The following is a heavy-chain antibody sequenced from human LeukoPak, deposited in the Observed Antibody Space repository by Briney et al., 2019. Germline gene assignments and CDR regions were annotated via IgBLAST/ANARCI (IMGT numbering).Heavy chain of an antibody. Sequence: GGSLRLSCAASGFTFSSYELYWVRQAPGKGLEWVANIKQDGSEKYYVDSVKGRFTISRDNAKNSLYLQMNSLRAEDTAVYYCARAVAFDYWGQGTLVTVSS. CDR3: ARAVAFDY. V-gene: IGHV3-7*01. CDR2: IKQDGSEK. J-gene: IGHJ4*02. D-gene: IGHD6-19*01. CDR1: GFTFSSYE.